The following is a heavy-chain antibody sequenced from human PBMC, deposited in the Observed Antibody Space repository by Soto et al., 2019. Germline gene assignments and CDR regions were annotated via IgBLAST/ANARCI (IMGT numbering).Heavy chain of an antibody. CDR1: GFTFSKSG. V-gene: IGHV3-23*01. J-gene: IGHJ4*02. Sequence: EVQLLESGGGLVQPGGSLRLSCAASGFTFSKSGMSWVRQAPGKGLEWVSGITDLGGTTYYADSVKGRFTISRDNSKNTLYLQMKSLRAEDTAVYYCTGRTESPTYYIDYWGRGILVTVSS. CDR2: ITDLGGTT. CDR3: TGRTESPTYYIDY. D-gene: IGHD1-26*01.